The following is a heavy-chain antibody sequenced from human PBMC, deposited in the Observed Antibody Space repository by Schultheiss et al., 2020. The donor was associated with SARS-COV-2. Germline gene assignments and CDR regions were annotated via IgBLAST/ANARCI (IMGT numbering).Heavy chain of an antibody. CDR1: GFTFSSYG. J-gene: IGHJ4*02. V-gene: IGHV3-NL1*01. Sequence: GGSLRLSCAASGFTFSSYGMHWVRQAPGKGLEWVAVIYSGGSTYYADSVKGRFTISRDNAKNSLYLQMNSLRAEDTALYYCAKDRGSSSSNFDYWGQGTLVTVSS. D-gene: IGHD6-6*01. CDR3: AKDRGSSSSNFDY. CDR2: IYSGGST.